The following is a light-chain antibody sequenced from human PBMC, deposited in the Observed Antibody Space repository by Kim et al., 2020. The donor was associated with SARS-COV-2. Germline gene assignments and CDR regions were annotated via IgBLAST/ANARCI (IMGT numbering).Light chain of an antibody. CDR2: QDS. J-gene: IGLJ2*01. CDR1: KLGDKY. Sequence: SYELTQPPSVSVSPGQTASITCSGDKLGDKYACWYQQKPGQSPVLVIYQDSNRPSGIPERFSGSNSGNTATLTISGTQAMDEADYYCQAWARRTVAFGG. V-gene: IGLV3-1*01. CDR3: QAWARRTVA.